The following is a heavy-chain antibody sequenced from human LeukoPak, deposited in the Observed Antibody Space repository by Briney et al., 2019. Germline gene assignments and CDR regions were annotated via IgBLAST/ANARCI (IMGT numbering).Heavy chain of an antibody. CDR2: IWYDESKK. Sequence: GESLKISCKGSGFTFSTYGMHWVRQAPGKGLEWVAVIWYDESKKYYADSVKGRFTISRDNSKNTLYLQMNSLRAEDTAVYYCARGQQLIKTDWGQGTLVTVSS. CDR1: GFTFSTYG. V-gene: IGHV3-33*01. J-gene: IGHJ4*02. D-gene: IGHD6-13*01. CDR3: ARGQQLIKTD.